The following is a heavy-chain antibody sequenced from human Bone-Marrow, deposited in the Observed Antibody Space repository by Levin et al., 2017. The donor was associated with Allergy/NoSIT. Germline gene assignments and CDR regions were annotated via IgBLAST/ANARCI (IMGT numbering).Heavy chain of an antibody. D-gene: IGHD2-2*01. CDR2: IYHSGST. CDR1: GGSISSGGYS. Sequence: SQTLSLTCAVSGGSISSGGYSWSWIRQPPGKGLEWIGYIYHSGSTYYNPSLKSRVTISVDRSKNQFSLKLSSVTAADTAVYYCARGRVLVPAAMWGDNWFDPWGQGTLVTVSS. CDR3: ARGRVLVPAAMWGDNWFDP. V-gene: IGHV4-30-2*01. J-gene: IGHJ5*02.